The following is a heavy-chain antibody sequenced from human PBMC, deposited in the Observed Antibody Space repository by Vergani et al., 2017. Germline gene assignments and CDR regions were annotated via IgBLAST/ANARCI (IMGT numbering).Heavy chain of an antibody. Sequence: QVQLVESGGGVVQPGRSLRLSCAASGFTFSSYAMHWVRQAPGKWLEWVAVISYDGSNKYSSDSVKGRFTIARDNSKNTLYLQMNSLRAEDTAVYYCASEGVLTGAVDGFDFWGQGTLVTVSS. CDR2: ISYDGSNK. J-gene: IGHJ4*02. CDR1: GFTFSSYA. V-gene: IGHV3-30-3*01. CDR3: ASEGVLTGAVDGFDF. D-gene: IGHD2-8*02.